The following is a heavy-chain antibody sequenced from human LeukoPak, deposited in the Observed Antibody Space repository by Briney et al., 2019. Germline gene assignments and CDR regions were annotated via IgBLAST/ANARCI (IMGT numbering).Heavy chain of an antibody. Sequence: GGSLRLSCAASGFTFSSYAMSWVRQAPGKGLEWVSAISGSGGSTYYADSVKGRFTISRDNSKNTLYLQMNSLRAEDTAVYYCAKDSGYYDSSGTPFYYYYYGMDVWGQGTTVTVSS. CDR3: AKDSGYYDSSGTPFYYYYYGMDV. J-gene: IGHJ6*02. D-gene: IGHD3-22*01. CDR1: GFTFSSYA. CDR2: ISGSGGST. V-gene: IGHV3-23*01.